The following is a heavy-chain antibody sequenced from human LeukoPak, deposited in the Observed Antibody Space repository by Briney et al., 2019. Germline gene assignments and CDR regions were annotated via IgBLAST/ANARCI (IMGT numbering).Heavy chain of an antibody. CDR1: GGSVSSGSYY. V-gene: IGHV4-61*01. CDR3: ARSPQPKLWLFDY. J-gene: IGHJ4*02. D-gene: IGHD6-19*01. Sequence: PSETLSLTCTVSGGSVSSGSYYWSWIRQPPGKGLEWIGYIYYSGSTNYNPSLKSRVTISVDTSKNQFSLKLSSVTAADTAVYYCARSPQPKLWLFDYWGQGTLVTVSS. CDR2: IYYSGST.